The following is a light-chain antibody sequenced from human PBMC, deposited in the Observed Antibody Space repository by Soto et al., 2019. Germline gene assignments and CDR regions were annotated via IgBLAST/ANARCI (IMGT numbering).Light chain of an antibody. CDR1: QGIGSF. V-gene: IGKV1-9*01. Sequence: DIQLTQSPSFLSASVGDRVTITCRASQGIGSFFAWYQLKPGNTPKLQIYDVSTLQSGVASRSRGTGSGTEFLLTISSLQTEECATYFCEQFYSYPLTFGGGTKVEIK. CDR2: DVS. CDR3: EQFYSYPLT. J-gene: IGKJ4*01.